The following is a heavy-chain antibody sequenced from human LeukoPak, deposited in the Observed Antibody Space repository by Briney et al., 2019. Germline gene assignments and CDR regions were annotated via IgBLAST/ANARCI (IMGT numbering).Heavy chain of an antibody. V-gene: IGHV1-8*01. Sequence: ASVKVSCKASGYTFTSYDINWVRPATGQGLEWMGWMNPNSDNTGYAQKFKGRVTMTRNTSISTAYMELSSLRSEDTAVYYCARGLPTCDFWSGYSGEYYYYYYGMDVWGQGTTVTVSS. D-gene: IGHD3-3*01. CDR3: ARGLPTCDFWSGYSGEYYYYYYGMDV. J-gene: IGHJ6*02. CDR1: GYTFTSYD. CDR2: MNPNSDNT.